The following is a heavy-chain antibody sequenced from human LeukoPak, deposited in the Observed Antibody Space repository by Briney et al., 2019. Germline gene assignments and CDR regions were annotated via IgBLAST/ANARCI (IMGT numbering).Heavy chain of an antibody. CDR3: AKGQKWELPPDY. CDR1: GFTFSSYA. V-gene: IGHV3-23*01. D-gene: IGHD1-26*01. Sequence: PGGTLRLSCAASGFTFSSYAMTWGRQTPGKGLEWVSAISGSDTRTYYADSAKGRFTIPRDNSKNTMSLQMNSLRAEDMAVYYCAKGQKWELPPDYWGQGTLVTASS. CDR2: ISGSDTRT. J-gene: IGHJ4*02.